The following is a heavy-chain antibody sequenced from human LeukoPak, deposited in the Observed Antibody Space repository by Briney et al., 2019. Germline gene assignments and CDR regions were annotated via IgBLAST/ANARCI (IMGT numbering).Heavy chain of an antibody. D-gene: IGHD2-2*02. Sequence: PGGSLRLSCAASGFIFSTYDMNWVRQAPGKGLEWVSSITTRSSYIYYADSVKGRFTISRDNAKNSLYLQMNSLRAEDTAVYYCARDLYDSGMDVWGQGTTVTVSS. J-gene: IGHJ6*02. V-gene: IGHV3-21*01. CDR1: GFIFSTYD. CDR2: ITTRSSYI. CDR3: ARDLYDSGMDV.